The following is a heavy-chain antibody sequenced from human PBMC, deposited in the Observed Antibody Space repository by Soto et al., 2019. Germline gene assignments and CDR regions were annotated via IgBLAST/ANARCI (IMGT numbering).Heavy chain of an antibody. CDR2: IYSGGST. CDR3: ARGRYFYDSSGYHSHFDY. CDR1: GFTVSSYY. Sequence: GGSLRLSCAASGFTVSSYYMSWVRQAPGKGLEWVSVIYSGGSTYYADSVKGRFTVSRDNSKNMLSLQMNSLRAEDTAVYYCARGRYFYDSSGYHSHFDYWCQGTLVTLSS. D-gene: IGHD3-22*01. V-gene: IGHV3-53*01. J-gene: IGHJ4*02.